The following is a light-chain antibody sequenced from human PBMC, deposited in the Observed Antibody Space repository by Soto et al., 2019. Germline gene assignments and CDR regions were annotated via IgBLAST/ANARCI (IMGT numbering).Light chain of an antibody. Sequence: QSVLTQPASVSGSPGQSITISCTGTSSDVGGYNYVSWYQQHPGKAPKLKIYEVSNRPSGVSNRFSGSKSGNTASLTISGLQADDEADYYCNSYTGSSTVVFGGGTKLTVL. CDR3: NSYTGSSTVV. V-gene: IGLV2-14*01. J-gene: IGLJ2*01. CDR2: EVS. CDR1: SSDVGGYNY.